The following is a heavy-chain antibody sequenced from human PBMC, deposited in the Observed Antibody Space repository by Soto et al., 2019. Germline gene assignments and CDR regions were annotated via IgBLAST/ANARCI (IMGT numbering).Heavy chain of an antibody. CDR1: GGSISSGDYY. J-gene: IGHJ6*02. CDR2: IYYSGST. V-gene: IGHV4-30-4*01. Sequence: QVQLQESGPGLVKPSQTLSLTCTVSGGSISSGDYYWSWIRQPPGKGLEWIGYIYYSGSTYYNPSLKGRVTISVDTSKNQFSLKLSSVTAADTAVYYCARLPAAQVYYYYDMDVWGQGTTFTVSS. CDR3: ARLPAAQVYYYYDMDV. D-gene: IGHD2-2*01.